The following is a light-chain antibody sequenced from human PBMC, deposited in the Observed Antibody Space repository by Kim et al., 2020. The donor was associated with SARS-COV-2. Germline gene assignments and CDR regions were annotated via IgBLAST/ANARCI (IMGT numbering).Light chain of an antibody. Sequence: SPGERATHSCRASRSVSTNLAWYQQKPGQAPRLLIYDVSIRATGVPVRFSGSGSGTEFTLTISNLQSEDFAVYHCQQYNKWFALSFGGGTKVDIK. J-gene: IGKJ4*01. CDR2: DVS. V-gene: IGKV3-15*01. CDR1: RSVSTN. CDR3: QQYNKWFALS.